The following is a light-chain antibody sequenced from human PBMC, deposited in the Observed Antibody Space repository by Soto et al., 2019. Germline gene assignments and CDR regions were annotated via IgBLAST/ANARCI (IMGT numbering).Light chain of an antibody. Sequence: QSVLTQPASVSGSPGQTITISCSGTSSDIGGYNFVSWYQHYPGKAPKLLIYDVGNRPSGVSNRFSGSKSGTTASLTISGLQAEDEADYYCISCTTTNTPVVLGGGTKVTVL. CDR3: ISCTTTNTPVV. V-gene: IGLV2-14*01. J-gene: IGLJ2*01. CDR1: SSDIGGYNF. CDR2: DVG.